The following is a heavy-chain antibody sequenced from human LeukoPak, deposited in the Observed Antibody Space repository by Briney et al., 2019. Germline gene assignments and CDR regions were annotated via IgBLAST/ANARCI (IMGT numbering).Heavy chain of an antibody. J-gene: IGHJ3*02. V-gene: IGHV4-59*01. CDR2: IYYSGST. CDR3: AREDGYYYDSSGSDDAFDI. CDR1: GGSISSYY. Sequence: SETLSLTCTVSGGSISSYYWSWIRQPPGKGLEWIGYIYYSGSTNYNPSLKSRVTISVDTSKNQFSLKLSSVTAADTAVYYCAREDGYYYDSSGSDDAFDIWGQGTMVTVSS. D-gene: IGHD3-22*01.